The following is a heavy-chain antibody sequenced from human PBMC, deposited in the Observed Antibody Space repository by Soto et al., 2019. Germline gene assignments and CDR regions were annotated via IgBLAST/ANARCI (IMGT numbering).Heavy chain of an antibody. CDR2: IYYSGST. CDR1: GGSISSGGYY. Sequence: SETLSLTCTVSGGSISSGGYYWSWIRQHPGKGLEWIGYIYYSGSTYYNPSLKSRVTISVDTSKNQFSLKLSSVTAADTAVYYCARRSLTYYDSSGYYGPWFDPWGQGTLVTVSS. J-gene: IGHJ5*02. CDR3: ARRSLTYYDSSGYYGPWFDP. D-gene: IGHD3-22*01. V-gene: IGHV4-31*03.